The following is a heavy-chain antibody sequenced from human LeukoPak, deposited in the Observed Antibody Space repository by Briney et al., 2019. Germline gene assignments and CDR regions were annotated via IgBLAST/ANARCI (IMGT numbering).Heavy chain of an antibody. CDR2: IKEDGSEK. CDR1: GFTFSSHW. J-gene: IGHJ4*02. CDR3: ATHGYSELRYFDWSTNE. D-gene: IGHD3-9*01. V-gene: IGHV3-7*01. Sequence: GGSLRLSCVVSGFTFSSHWMRWVRQAPGKGRERVANIKEDGSEKYYVDSVKGRFTISRDNAKKSLYLQMDSLRAEATAVYYCATHGYSELRYFDWSTNEWGQGTLVTVSS.